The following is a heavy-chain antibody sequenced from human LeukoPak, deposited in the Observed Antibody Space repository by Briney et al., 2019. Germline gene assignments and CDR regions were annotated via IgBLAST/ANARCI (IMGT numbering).Heavy chain of an antibody. CDR1: GGSISSYY. D-gene: IGHD6-13*01. CDR2: IYYSGST. Sequence: KSSETLSLTCTVSGGSISSYYWSWIRQPPGKGLEWIGYIYYSGSTNYNPSLKSRVTISVDTSKNQFSLKLSPVTAADTAVYYCARDRPRIAAAGTSYYYYGMDVWGQGTTVTVSS. J-gene: IGHJ6*02. V-gene: IGHV4-59*01. CDR3: ARDRPRIAAAGTSYYYYGMDV.